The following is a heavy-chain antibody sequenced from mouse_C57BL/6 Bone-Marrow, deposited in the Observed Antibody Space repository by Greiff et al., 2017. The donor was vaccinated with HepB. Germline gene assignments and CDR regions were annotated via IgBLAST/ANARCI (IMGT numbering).Heavy chain of an antibody. V-gene: IGHV5-17*01. D-gene: IGHD2-1*01. CDR1: GFTFSDYG. Sequence: EVQGVESGGGLVKPGGSLKLSCAASGFTFSDYGMHWVRQAPGKGLEWVAYISSGSSTIYYADTVKGRFTISRDNAKNTLFLQLTSLRSEDTAMYYCARRGNYLYYYAMDYWGQGTSVTVSS. CDR3: ARRGNYLYYYAMDY. CDR2: ISSGSSTI. J-gene: IGHJ4*01.